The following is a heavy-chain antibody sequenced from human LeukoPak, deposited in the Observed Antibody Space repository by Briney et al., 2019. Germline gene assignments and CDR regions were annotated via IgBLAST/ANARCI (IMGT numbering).Heavy chain of an antibody. V-gene: IGHV3-53*01. CDR3: ARVLSGRGSLYDYYYYMDV. CDR2: TYSNGRT. D-gene: IGHD3-10*01. Sequence: GGSLRLSCAASGFTVSSNYMSWVRQAPGKGLEWVSVTYSNGRTYYADSVKGRFTISRDISKNTLYLQMNSLRAEDTAVYYCARVLSGRGSLYDYYYYMDVWGIGTTVTISS. J-gene: IGHJ6*03. CDR1: GFTVSSNY.